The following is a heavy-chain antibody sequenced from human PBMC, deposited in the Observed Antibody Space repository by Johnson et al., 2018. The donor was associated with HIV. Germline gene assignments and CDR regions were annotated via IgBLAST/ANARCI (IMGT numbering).Heavy chain of an antibody. CDR2: IKQDGSEK. J-gene: IGHJ3*02. CDR1: GFTFSSYW. Sequence: MHLVESGGGVVQPGRSLRLSCAASGFTFSSYWMSWVRQAPGKGLEWVANIKQDGSEKYYVDSVKGRITISRDNAKNSLYLQMNSLRAEDTAVYYCARDQWMAGDAFDIWGQGTMVTVSS. CDR3: ARDQWMAGDAFDI. D-gene: IGHD5-24*01. V-gene: IGHV3-7*01.